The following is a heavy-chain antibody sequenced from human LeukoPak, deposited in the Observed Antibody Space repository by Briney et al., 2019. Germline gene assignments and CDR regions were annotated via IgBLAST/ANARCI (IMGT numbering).Heavy chain of an antibody. V-gene: IGHV1-3*01. J-gene: IGHJ4*02. CDR1: GYTFTSYA. CDR2: INAGNGNT. D-gene: IGHD2-15*01. CDR3: ARASSCSGGSCHAATYDY. Sequence: ASVKVSCKASGYTFTSYAMHWVRQAPGQRLEWMGWINAGNGNTKYSQKFQGRVTITRDTSASTAYMELSSLRSEDTAVYYCARASSCSGGSCHAATYDYWGQGTLVTVSS.